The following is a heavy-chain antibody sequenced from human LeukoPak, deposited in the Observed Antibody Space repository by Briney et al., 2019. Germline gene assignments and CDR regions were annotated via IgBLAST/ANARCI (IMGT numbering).Heavy chain of an antibody. D-gene: IGHD7-27*01. CDR2: IKQDGSEK. V-gene: IGHV3-7*01. Sequence: GGSLRLSCAASGFTFSSYWMSWVRQAPGKGLEWVAHIKQDGSEKNYVDSVKGRFTISRDNTKNSLLLQMDGLRVEDTAVYYCARDKMTGDSHFDYWGQGTLVTVSS. J-gene: IGHJ4*02. CDR1: GFTFSSYW. CDR3: ARDKMTGDSHFDY.